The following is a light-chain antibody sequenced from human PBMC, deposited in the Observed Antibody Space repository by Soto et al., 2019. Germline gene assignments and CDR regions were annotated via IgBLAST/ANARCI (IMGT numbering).Light chain of an antibody. CDR2: EGS. CDR3: CLYAGSDTMI. V-gene: IGLV2-23*01. J-gene: IGLJ2*01. CDR1: SSDVGSYNL. Sequence: QSALTQPASVSGSPGQSITISCTGTSSDVGSYNLVSWYQQPPGEAPKLMIYEGSKRPSGVSNRFSGSKSGNTASLTISGLQAEDEADYYCCLYAGSDTMIFGGGTKLTVL.